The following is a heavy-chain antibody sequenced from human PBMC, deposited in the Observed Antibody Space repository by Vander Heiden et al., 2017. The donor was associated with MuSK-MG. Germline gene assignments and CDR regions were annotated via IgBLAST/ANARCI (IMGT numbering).Heavy chain of an antibody. CDR2: IYYSGST. D-gene: IGHD5-12*01. V-gene: IGHV4-39*07. CDR3: AREGVLPEMATITGAFDI. CDR1: GGSLSSSSYY. J-gene: IGHJ3*02. Sequence: QLQLQESGPGLVKPSETLSLTCTVSGGSLSSSSYYRGWIRQPPGKGLEWIGSIYYSGSTYYNPSLKSRVTISVDTSKNQFSLKLSSVTAADTAVYYCAREGVLPEMATITGAFDIWGQGTMVTVSS.